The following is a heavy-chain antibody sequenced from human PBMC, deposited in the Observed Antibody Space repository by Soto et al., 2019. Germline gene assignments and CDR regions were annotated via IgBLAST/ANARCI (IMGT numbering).Heavy chain of an antibody. Sequence: GESLKISCKGSGYSFTSYWISWVRQMPGKGLEWMGRIDPSDSYTNYSPSFQGHVTISADKSISTAYLQWSSLKASDTAMYYCASVYSGSYFWFDPWGQGTLVTVSS. V-gene: IGHV5-10-1*01. D-gene: IGHD1-26*01. J-gene: IGHJ5*02. CDR3: ASVYSGSYFWFDP. CDR2: IDPSDSYT. CDR1: GYSFTSYW.